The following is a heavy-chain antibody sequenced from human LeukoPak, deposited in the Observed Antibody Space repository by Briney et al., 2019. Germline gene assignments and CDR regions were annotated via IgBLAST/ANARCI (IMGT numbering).Heavy chain of an antibody. D-gene: IGHD6-19*01. Sequence: PGRSLRLSCAASGFTFSSYVMHWVRQAPGKGLEWVAVISYDGSNKYYAHSVKGRFTISRDNSKNTLYLQMNSLRAEDTAVYYCAREGYSSGHFDYWGQGTLVTVSS. CDR2: ISYDGSNK. CDR1: GFTFSSYV. V-gene: IGHV3-30-3*01. J-gene: IGHJ4*02. CDR3: AREGYSSGHFDY.